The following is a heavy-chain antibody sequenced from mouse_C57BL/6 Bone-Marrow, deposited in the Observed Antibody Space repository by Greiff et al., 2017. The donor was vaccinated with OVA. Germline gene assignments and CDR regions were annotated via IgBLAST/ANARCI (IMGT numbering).Heavy chain of an antibody. CDR3: ARGLLRQFPH. Sequence: VMLVESGAELARPGASVKLSCKASGYTFTSYGISWVKQRTGQGLEWIGEIYPRSGNTYYNEKFKGKATLTADKSSSTAYMELRSLTSEDSAVYFCARGLLRQFPHWGTGTTVTVSS. CDR1: GYTFTSYG. CDR2: IYPRSGNT. V-gene: IGHV1-81*01. J-gene: IGHJ1*03. D-gene: IGHD2-3*01.